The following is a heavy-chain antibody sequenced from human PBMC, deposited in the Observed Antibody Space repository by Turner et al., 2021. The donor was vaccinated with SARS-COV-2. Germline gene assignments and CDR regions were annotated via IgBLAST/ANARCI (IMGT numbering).Heavy chain of an antibody. CDR3: ARRPQTSLYWYFDL. V-gene: IGHV3-66*01. J-gene: IGHJ2*01. CDR1: GFSVDYGY. D-gene: IGHD4-17*01. Sequence: EAELAESGGGLVQPGGSLRLSCVASGFSVDYGYVAWVRQAPGKGLEAVSFIYNSGTTKIVDSVKGRFTISRDNSKNTIYLQMDSLRVEDTAVYYCARRPQTSLYWYFDLWGRGTPVTVS. CDR2: IYNSGTT.